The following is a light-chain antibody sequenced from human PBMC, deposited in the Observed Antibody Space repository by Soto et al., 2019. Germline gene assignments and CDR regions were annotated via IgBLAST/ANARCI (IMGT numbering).Light chain of an antibody. CDR1: SSNIGNNY. CDR2: DNN. Sequence: QSVLTQLHSVSAAPGQTVTISCSGSSSNIGNNYVSWYQQLPGTAPKLLIYDNNKRPSGIPDRFSGSKSGTSATLGITGLQTGDEADYYCGTWDSSLSAYVFGTGTKVTVL. CDR3: GTWDSSLSAYV. J-gene: IGLJ1*01. V-gene: IGLV1-51*01.